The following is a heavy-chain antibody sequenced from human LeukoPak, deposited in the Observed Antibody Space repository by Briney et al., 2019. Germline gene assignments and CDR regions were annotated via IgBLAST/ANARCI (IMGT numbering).Heavy chain of an antibody. CDR1: GLTYSDDY. CDR2: ISSRSTYT. J-gene: IGHJ4*02. V-gene: IGHV3-11*03. Sequence: GGSLRLSCAASGLTYSDDYMSWIRQARGQGLEWVSYISSRSTYTIYADSLKERFNISRDNARNSLYLQLNNLRAEDTAVYYCARLVRGFYYFDYWGLGTLVTVSS. D-gene: IGHD4-11*01. CDR3: ARLVRGFYYFDY.